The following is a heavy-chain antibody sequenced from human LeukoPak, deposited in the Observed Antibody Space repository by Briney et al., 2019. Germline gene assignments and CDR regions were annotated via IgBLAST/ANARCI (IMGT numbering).Heavy chain of an antibody. CDR1: GYTFTSYD. CDR3: ARALGYCSGGSCYVYYYGMDV. V-gene: IGHV1-8*01. Sequence: GASVKVSCKASGYTFTSYDINWVRQATGQGLEWMGWMNPNSGNTGYAQKFQGRVTMTRNTSISTAYMGLSSLRSEDTAVYYCARALGYCSGGSCYVYYYGMDVWGQGTTVTVSS. D-gene: IGHD2-15*01. J-gene: IGHJ6*02. CDR2: MNPNSGNT.